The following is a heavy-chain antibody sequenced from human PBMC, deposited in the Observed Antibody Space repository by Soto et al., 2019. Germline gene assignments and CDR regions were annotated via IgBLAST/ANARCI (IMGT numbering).Heavy chain of an antibody. D-gene: IGHD3-3*01. CDR3: ARDLTRTVGKSAYYYGMDV. V-gene: IGHV3-53*01. CDR2: IYSGGST. Sequence: PGWSLRLSCASSVFTVISNHMSWVRQDTGQGLEWVSVIYSGGSTYYADSVKGRFTISRDNSKNTLYLQMNSLRAEDTAVYYCARDLTRTVGKSAYYYGMDVWGQGTTVTVSS. CDR1: VFTVISNH. J-gene: IGHJ6*02.